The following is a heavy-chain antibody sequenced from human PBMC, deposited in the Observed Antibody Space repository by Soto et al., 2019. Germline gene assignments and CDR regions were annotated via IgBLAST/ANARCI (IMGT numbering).Heavy chain of an antibody. Sequence: ASVKVSCTASGYTFTSFYMHWVRQAPGQGLEWMGIINPSGGSTSYAQKFQGRVTMTRDTSTSTIYMELSSLRSEDTAVYYCARDIVVVPSAHYYFDYWGQGTLVTVSS. V-gene: IGHV1-46*01. CDR2: INPSGGST. D-gene: IGHD2-2*01. CDR1: GYTFTSFY. J-gene: IGHJ4*02. CDR3: ARDIVVVPSAHYYFDY.